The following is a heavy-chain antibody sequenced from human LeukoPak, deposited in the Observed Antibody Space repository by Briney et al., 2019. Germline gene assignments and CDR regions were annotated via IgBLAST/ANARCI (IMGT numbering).Heavy chain of an antibody. CDR3: AADAKNSSPLLYYYYYMDV. CDR2: IVVGSGNT. CDR1: GFTFTSSA. Sequence: GTSVKVSCKASGFTFTSSAMQWVRQARGQRLEWIGWIVVGSGNTNYAQKFQERVTITRDMSTSTAYMELSSLRSEDTAVYYCAADAKNSSPLLYYYYYMDVWGKGTTVTVSS. J-gene: IGHJ6*03. V-gene: IGHV1-58*02. D-gene: IGHD6-19*01.